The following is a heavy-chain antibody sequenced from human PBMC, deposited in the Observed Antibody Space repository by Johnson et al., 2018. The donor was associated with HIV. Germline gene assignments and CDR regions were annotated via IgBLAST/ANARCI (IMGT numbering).Heavy chain of an antibody. CDR3: ARRRRYGDYFADAFDI. D-gene: IGHD4-17*01. Sequence: QVQLVESGGGVVQPGRSVRLSCAASGLSFSSYGMEWVRQAPGKGLEWVAVIWSDGSNKHYADSVKGRFTISRDNSKNTLYLQMNSLRAEDTALYYCARRRRYGDYFADAFDIWGQGTMVTVSS. CDR1: GLSFSSYG. CDR2: IWSDGSNK. V-gene: IGHV3-33*01. J-gene: IGHJ3*02.